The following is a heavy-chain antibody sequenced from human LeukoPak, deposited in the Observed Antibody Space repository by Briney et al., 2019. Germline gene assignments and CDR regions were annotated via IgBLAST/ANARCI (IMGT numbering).Heavy chain of an antibody. V-gene: IGHV4-59*01. J-gene: IGHJ3*02. CDR1: GGSISGYH. CDR2: IYYSGTT. Sequence: SETLSLTCTVSGGSISGYHWSWIRQPPGKGLEWIGYIYYSGTTNYNPSLKSRVTMSLDTSKNQFSLKLSSVTAADTAVYYCTREDRDTFDIWGQGTVVTVSS. CDR3: TREDRDTFDI.